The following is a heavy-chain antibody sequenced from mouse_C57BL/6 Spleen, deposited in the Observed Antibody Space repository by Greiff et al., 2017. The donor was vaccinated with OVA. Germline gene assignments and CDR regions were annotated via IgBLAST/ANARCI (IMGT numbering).Heavy chain of an antibody. D-gene: IGHD1-1*01. V-gene: IGHV1-42*01. CDR3: ARWEDYGSSFDY. Sequence: VQLQQSGPELVKPGASVKISCKASGYSFTGYYMNWVKQSPEKSLEWIGEINPSTGGTTYNQKFKAKATLTVDKSSSTAYMQLKSLTSEDSAVYYCARWEDYGSSFDYWGQGTTLTVSS. J-gene: IGHJ2*01. CDR2: INPSTGGT. CDR1: GYSFTGYY.